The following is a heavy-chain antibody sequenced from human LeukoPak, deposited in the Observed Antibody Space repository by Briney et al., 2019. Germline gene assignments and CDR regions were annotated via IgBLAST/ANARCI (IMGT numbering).Heavy chain of an antibody. V-gene: IGHV7-4-1*02. CDR1: GYTFTSYA. CDR2: INTNTGNP. CDR3: ASEESSAVAGTIDY. J-gene: IGHJ4*02. Sequence: ASVKVSCKASGYTFTSYAMNWVRQAPGQGLEWMGWINTNTGNPTYAQGFTGRFVFSLDTSVSTAYLQISSLKAEDTAAYYCASEESSAVAGTIDYWGQGTLVTVSS. D-gene: IGHD6-19*01.